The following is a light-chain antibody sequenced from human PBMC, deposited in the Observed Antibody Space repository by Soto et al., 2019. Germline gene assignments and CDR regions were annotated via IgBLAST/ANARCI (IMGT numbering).Light chain of an antibody. V-gene: IGLV2-14*01. Sequence: QSVLTQPASVSGSPGQSITISCTGTSSDVGGYNYVSWYQHHPGKVPKLMIYGVSNRPSGVSNRFSGSKSGNTASLTISGLQPEDEADYYCGSYTTTSTYVFGSGTKVTVL. J-gene: IGLJ1*01. CDR3: GSYTTTSTYV. CDR1: SSDVGGYNY. CDR2: GVS.